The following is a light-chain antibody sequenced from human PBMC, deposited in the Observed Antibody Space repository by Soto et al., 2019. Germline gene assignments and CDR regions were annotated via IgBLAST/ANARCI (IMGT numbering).Light chain of an antibody. CDR3: SSYRSGSTLV. V-gene: IGLV2-14*01. J-gene: IGLJ2*01. Sequence: SALTQPASVSGSPGQSITISCTGTSSDVGGSNYVSWYQQHPGKAPKLMIYDVHNRPSGISNRFSGSKSGNTASLTISGLQAEDEADYYCSSYRSGSTLVFGGGTKVTVL. CDR1: SSDVGGSNY. CDR2: DVH.